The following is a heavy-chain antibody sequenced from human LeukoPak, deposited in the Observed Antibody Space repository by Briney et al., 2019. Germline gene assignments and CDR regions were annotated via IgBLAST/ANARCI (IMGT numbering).Heavy chain of an antibody. CDR3: ARLTGGYSYEYYYFYYMDV. Sequence: SETLPLTCTVSGGSISNSNYYWGWIRQPPGKGLQWIGNIYYSGNTYYNDSLKSRVTISLDTSRNQFSLKLTSVTAADTAVYYCARLTGGYSYEYYYFYYMDVWGKGTTVIVSS. J-gene: IGHJ6*03. CDR1: GGSISNSNYY. CDR2: IYYSGNT. V-gene: IGHV4-39*07. D-gene: IGHD5-18*01.